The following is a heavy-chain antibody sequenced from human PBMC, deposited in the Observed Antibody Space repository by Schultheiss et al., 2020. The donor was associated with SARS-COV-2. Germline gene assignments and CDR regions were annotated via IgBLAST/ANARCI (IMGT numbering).Heavy chain of an antibody. J-gene: IGHJ4*02. CDR1: GFTFTASA. CDR3: AKFNENYFDY. CDR2: ISGSGGST. D-gene: IGHD1-1*01. Sequence: GGSLRLSCAASGFTFTASAMHWVRQAPGKGLEWVSAISGSGGSTYYADSVKGRFTISRDNSKNTLYLQMNSLRAEDTAVYYCAKFNENYFDYWGQGTLVTVSS. V-gene: IGHV3-23*01.